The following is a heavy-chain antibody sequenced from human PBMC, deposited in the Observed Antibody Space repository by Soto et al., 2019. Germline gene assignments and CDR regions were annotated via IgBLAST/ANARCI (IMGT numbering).Heavy chain of an antibody. V-gene: IGHV3-30*18. D-gene: IGHD1-1*01. CDR3: AKNYNWNDDYYYYGMDV. CDR1: GFTFSSYG. Sequence: GSLRLSCAASGFTFSSYGMHWVRQAPGKGLEWVAVISYDGSNKYYADSVKGRFTISRDNSKNTLYLQMNSLRAEDTAVYYCAKNYNWNDDYYYYGMDVWGQGTTVTVSS. J-gene: IGHJ6*02. CDR2: ISYDGSNK.